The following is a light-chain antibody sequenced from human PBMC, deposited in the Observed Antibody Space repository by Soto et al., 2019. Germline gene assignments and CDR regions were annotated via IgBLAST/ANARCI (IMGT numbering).Light chain of an antibody. CDR3: FSFTSSRARV. Sequence: QAVVTQPASVSGSPGQSITISCTGTRSDVGGYNYVSWYQQKTGKAPKLVIYDVYNRPLGVSSRFSGSKSGNTASLTISGLQAEDEADYYCFSFTSSRARVFGGGTKLTVL. CDR2: DVY. V-gene: IGLV2-14*01. CDR1: RSDVGGYNY. J-gene: IGLJ3*02.